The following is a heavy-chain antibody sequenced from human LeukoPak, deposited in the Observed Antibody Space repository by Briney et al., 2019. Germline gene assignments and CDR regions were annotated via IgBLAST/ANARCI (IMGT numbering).Heavy chain of an antibody. CDR3: ARGGLLGTGWYYFDY. D-gene: IGHD6-19*01. Sequence: ASVKVSCKASGGTFSSYAISWVRQAPGQGLEWMGGIIPIFGTANYAQKFQGRVTITADESTSTAYMELSSLRSEDTAVYYCARGGLLGTGWYYFDYWGQGTLVTVSS. J-gene: IGHJ4*02. CDR2: IIPIFGTA. V-gene: IGHV1-69*13. CDR1: GGTFSSYA.